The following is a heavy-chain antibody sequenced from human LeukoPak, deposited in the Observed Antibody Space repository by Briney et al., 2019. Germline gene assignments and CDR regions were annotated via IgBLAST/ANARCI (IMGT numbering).Heavy chain of an antibody. J-gene: IGHJ4*02. CDR2: IYHSGST. CDR3: ARWARDCSSTSCYLGDH. D-gene: IGHD2-2*01. Sequence: SETLSLTCAVSGGSISSGGYSWSWIRQPPGKGLEWIGYIYHSGSTYYNPSLKSRVTISVDRSKNQFSLKLSSVTAADTAVYYCARWARDCSSTSCYLGDHWGQGTLVTVSS. V-gene: IGHV4-30-2*01. CDR1: GGSISSGGYS.